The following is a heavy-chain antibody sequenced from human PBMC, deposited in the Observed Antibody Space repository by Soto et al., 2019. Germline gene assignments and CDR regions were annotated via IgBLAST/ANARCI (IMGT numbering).Heavy chain of an antibody. CDR2: IYYSGST. V-gene: IGHV4-59*01. Sequence: ETLSLTCTVSGGSIRSYYWKWIRQPPGKGLEWIGYIYYSGSTNYNPSLKSRVTISLDTSKNQFSLKLTSVTAADTAVYYCAALPRYWGQGTLVTVSS. CDR1: GGSIRSYY. CDR3: AALPRY. D-gene: IGHD6-6*01. J-gene: IGHJ4*02.